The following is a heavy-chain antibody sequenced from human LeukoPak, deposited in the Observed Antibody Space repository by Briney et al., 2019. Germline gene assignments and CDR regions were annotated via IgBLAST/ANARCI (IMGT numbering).Heavy chain of an antibody. CDR1: GCSISSSSYY. J-gene: IGHJ4*02. Sequence: SETLSLTCTVSGCSISSSSYYWGWIRQPPGKGLEWIGSIYYSGSTYYNPSLKSRVTISVDTSKNQFSLKLSSVTAADTAVYYCATRGNEVGAISFGYWGQGTLVTVSS. D-gene: IGHD1-26*01. CDR2: IYYSGST. V-gene: IGHV4-39*01. CDR3: ATRGNEVGAISFGY.